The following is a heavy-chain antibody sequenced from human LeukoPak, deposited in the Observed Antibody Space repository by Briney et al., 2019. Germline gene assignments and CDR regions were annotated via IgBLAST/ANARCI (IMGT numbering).Heavy chain of an antibody. CDR3: ARLLVGSKGVVWWGVNFDY. CDR2: ISGYDGDT. Sequence: ASVKVSCKASGYTFTSYGITWVRQAPGQGLEWMGWISGYDGDTNYAQKLQGRVTMTTDTSTSTAYMELRSLRSDDTAVYYCARLLVGSKGVVWWGVNFDYWGQGTLVTVSS. V-gene: IGHV1-18*01. CDR1: GYTFTSYG. J-gene: IGHJ4*02. D-gene: IGHD2-21*01.